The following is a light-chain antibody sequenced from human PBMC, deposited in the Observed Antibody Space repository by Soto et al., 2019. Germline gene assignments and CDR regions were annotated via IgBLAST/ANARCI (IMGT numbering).Light chain of an antibody. J-gene: IGKJ5*01. V-gene: IGKV1-5*01. Sequence: DIQLTQSPSTLSASVGDRVTLTCRAAQSLNSRLAWYQHRPGKAPRLLIYDASTLESGVPSRFSGSGSGTEFTLTISSLQSEDFAVYYCQQYNNWPITFGQGTRLEIK. CDR3: QQYNNWPIT. CDR1: QSLNSR. CDR2: DAS.